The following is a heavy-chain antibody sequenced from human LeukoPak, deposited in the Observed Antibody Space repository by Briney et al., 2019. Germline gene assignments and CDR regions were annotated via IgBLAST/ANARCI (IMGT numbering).Heavy chain of an antibody. CDR3: AKFLPTHIVVANYYFDY. V-gene: IGHV3-23*01. J-gene: IGHJ4*02. CDR2: ISGSGGST. Sequence: GGSLRLSCAASGFTFSNYWLSWVRQAPGKGLEWVSAISGSGGSTYYADSVKGRFTISRDNSKNTLYLQMNSLRAEDTAVYYCAKFLPTHIVVANYYFDYWGQGTLVTVSS. D-gene: IGHD2-21*01. CDR1: GFTFSNYW.